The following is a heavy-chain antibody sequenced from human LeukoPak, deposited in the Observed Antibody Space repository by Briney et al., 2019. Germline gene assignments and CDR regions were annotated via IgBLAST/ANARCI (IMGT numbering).Heavy chain of an antibody. Sequence: ASVKVSCKASGYTFTNYAIHWVRQAPGQGLEWMGWINAGNGNRKHSQKFQGRVTITRDKSTSTAYMELSSLRSEDTAVYYCARNSGGNAYWGQGTLVTVSS. CDR1: GYTFTNYA. D-gene: IGHD4-23*01. V-gene: IGHV1-3*01. CDR3: ARNSGGNAY. J-gene: IGHJ4*02. CDR2: INAGNGNR.